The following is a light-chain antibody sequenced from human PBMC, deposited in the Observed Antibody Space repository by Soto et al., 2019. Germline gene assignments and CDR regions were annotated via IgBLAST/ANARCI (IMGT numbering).Light chain of an antibody. V-gene: IGLV2-14*01. J-gene: IGLJ1*01. Sequence: QSVLTQPASVSGSPGQSITISCTGTIGDVDAFDYVSWYQQHPGKAPKLMIFEVSDRPSGVSDRFSGSKSGSTASLTISGLQAEDEADYFCTSFTSSSTQVFGTGTKVTV. CDR3: TSFTSSSTQV. CDR1: IGDVDAFDY. CDR2: EVS.